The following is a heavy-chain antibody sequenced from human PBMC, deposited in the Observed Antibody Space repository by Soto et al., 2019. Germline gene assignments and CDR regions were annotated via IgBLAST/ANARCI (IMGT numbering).Heavy chain of an antibody. Sequence: QVQLQESGPGLVKPSGTLSLTCAVSGGSISSSNWWSWVRQPPGKGLEWIGEIYHSGSTNYNPSLKSRVTISVDKSKNQFSLKLSSVTAADTAVYFCAFNGVNRSYSDAFDIWGQGTMVTVSS. V-gene: IGHV4-4*02. CDR1: GGSISSSNW. CDR2: IYHSGST. J-gene: IGHJ3*02. D-gene: IGHD1-26*01. CDR3: AFNGVNRSYSDAFDI.